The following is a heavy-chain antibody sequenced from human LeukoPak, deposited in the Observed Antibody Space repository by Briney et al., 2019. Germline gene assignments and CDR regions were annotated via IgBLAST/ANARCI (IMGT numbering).Heavy chain of an antibody. CDR2: IWYDGSEK. V-gene: IGHV3-33*01. CDR3: ARAGNAFDI. Sequence: GGSLRLSCAASGFTFSSFGMHWVRQAPGKGLEWVAVIWYDGSEKYYTDSVKGRFTISRDNSKNTLYLQMSSLRGEDTAKYYCARAGNAFDIWGQGTMVTVSS. J-gene: IGHJ3*02. CDR1: GFTFSSFG. D-gene: IGHD6-13*01.